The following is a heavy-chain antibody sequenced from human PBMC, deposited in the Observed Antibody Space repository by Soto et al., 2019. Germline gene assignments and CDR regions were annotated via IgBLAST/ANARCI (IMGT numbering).Heavy chain of an antibody. V-gene: IGHV3-23*01. J-gene: IGHJ5*02. Sequence: EVQLLESGGGLVQPGGSLRLSCAASGFTFSIYAMSWVRQAPGRGLEWVSAISGSGGSTYYADSVKGRFTISRDNSKNTVYLQMNSVRAEDTAVYYCAKDSWKEAGDWFHPWGQGTLVTFSS. CDR3: AKDSWKEAGDWFHP. D-gene: IGHD6-13*01. CDR1: GFTFSIYA. CDR2: ISGSGGST.